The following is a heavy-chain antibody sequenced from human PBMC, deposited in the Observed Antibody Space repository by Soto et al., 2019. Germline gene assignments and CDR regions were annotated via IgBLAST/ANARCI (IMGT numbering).Heavy chain of an antibody. CDR2: MYYSGAT. V-gene: IGHV4-39*01. CDR3: SRHQVGMVAEDS. D-gene: IGHD1-26*01. CDR1: GGSISSNSYY. J-gene: IGHJ4*02. Sequence: SATLSLTCTVSGGSISSNSYYWDWIRRPPGKGLEWIGSMYYSGATYHNPSLQSRVTISVDTSKNQFSLHLSSMTAADTAIYYCSRHQVGMVAEDSWGQGTLVTVSS.